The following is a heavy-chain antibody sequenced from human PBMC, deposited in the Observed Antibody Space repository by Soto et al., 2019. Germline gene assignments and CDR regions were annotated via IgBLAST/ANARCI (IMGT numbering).Heavy chain of an antibody. Sequence: VQLVESGGGVVQPGRSLRLSCAASEFTFSRHGMHWVRQAPGKGLQWVGVIWSDGSNEVYADSVKGRFIISRDNYKNILYLQMNSLRAEDTAVYYCARERTFGDNEHNYMDVWGTGITVTVSS. CDR2: IWSDGSNE. CDR1: EFTFSRHG. J-gene: IGHJ6*03. V-gene: IGHV3-33*01. D-gene: IGHD3-10*01. CDR3: ARERTFGDNEHNYMDV.